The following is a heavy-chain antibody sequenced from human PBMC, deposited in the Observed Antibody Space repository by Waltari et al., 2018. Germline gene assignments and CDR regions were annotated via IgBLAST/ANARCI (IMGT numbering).Heavy chain of an antibody. CDR3: ATPSAWGLGLILDY. CDR2: FDPEDGET. Sequence: QVQLVQTGAEVKKPGASVKVSCKVSGYTLTELSMHWVRQAPGKGLEWMGGFDPEDGETIYAQKFHGRVTMTEDTSKATAYMGLSSLRSYDTAVYYCATPSAWGLGLILDYWGQGTLVTVSS. CDR1: GYTLTELS. D-gene: IGHD1-26*01. V-gene: IGHV1-24*01. J-gene: IGHJ4*02.